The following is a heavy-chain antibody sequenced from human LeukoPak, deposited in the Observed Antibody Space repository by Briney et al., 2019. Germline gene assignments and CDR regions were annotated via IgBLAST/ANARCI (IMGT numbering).Heavy chain of an antibody. CDR3: ARDFQELWFGEFLSPPNWFDP. J-gene: IGHJ5*02. CDR2: INPNSGGT. Sequence: ASVKVSCKASGYTFTGYYMHWVRQAPGQGLEWMGRINPNSGGTNYGQKFQGRVTMTRDTSISTAYMELSRLRSDDTAVYYCARDFQELWFGEFLSPPNWFDPWGQGTLVTVSS. D-gene: IGHD3-10*01. V-gene: IGHV1-2*06. CDR1: GYTFTGYY.